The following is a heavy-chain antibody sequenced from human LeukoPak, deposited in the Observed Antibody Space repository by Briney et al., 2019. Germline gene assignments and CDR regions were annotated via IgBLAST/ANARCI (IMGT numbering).Heavy chain of an antibody. J-gene: IGHJ6*03. V-gene: IGHV3-30*02. CDR2: IRYDGSNK. D-gene: IGHD6-13*01. CDR3: TRDYQAALDYYMDV. Sequence: GGSLRLSCAASGFTFSSYGMHWVRQAPGKGLEWVAFIRYDGSNKYYADSVKGRFTISRDNSKNTLHLQMNSLRAEDTAVYYCTRDYQAALDYYMDVWGKGTTVTVS. CDR1: GFTFSSYG.